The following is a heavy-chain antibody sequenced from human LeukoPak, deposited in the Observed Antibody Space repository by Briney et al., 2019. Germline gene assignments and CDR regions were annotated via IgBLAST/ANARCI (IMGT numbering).Heavy chain of an antibody. Sequence: PGGSLRLSCAASGFTFSSYSMNWVRQAPGKGLEWVSSISSSSSYIYYADSVKGRFTISRDNAKNSLYLQMNSLRAEDTALYYCARVIAAAGTGSNGYWGQGTLVTVSS. CDR1: GFTFSSYS. CDR3: ARVIAAAGTGSNGY. D-gene: IGHD6-13*01. CDR2: ISSSSSYI. V-gene: IGHV3-21*04. J-gene: IGHJ4*02.